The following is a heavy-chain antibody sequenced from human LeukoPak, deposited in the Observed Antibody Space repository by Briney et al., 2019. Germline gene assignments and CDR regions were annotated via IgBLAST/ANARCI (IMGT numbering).Heavy chain of an antibody. Sequence: GGSLRLSCAASGFSFTTYEMNWVRQAPGKGLEWVAYISDSGSKTDYSDSVKGRFTISRDNVENSLFLQMNSLRADDTAVYYCAAYYYERSTKSVWGLGRMVTVSS. J-gene: IGHJ3*01. V-gene: IGHV3-48*03. CDR3: AAYYYERSTKSV. CDR2: ISDSGSKT. D-gene: IGHD3-22*01. CDR1: GFSFTTYE.